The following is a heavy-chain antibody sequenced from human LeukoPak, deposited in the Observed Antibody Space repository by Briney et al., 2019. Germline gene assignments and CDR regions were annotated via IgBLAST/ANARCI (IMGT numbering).Heavy chain of an antibody. V-gene: IGHV3-48*03. D-gene: IGHD2-8*01. Sequence: GGSLRLSCAASGFTFSSYEMSWVRQAPGKGLEWVSYIDISETTIFYADSVKGRFTISRDNAKNSLYLQMDSLRAEDTAVYYCARRPCTNGVCGFDYWGQGTLVTVSS. CDR3: ARRPCTNGVCGFDY. J-gene: IGHJ4*02. CDR1: GFTFSSYE. CDR2: IDISETTI.